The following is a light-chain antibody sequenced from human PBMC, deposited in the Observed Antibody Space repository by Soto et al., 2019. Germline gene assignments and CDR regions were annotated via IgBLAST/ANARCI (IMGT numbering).Light chain of an antibody. J-gene: IGLJ2*01. CDR1: SSDVGSYRF. CDR2: GVS. Sequence: LPQAPSAAGGPGRSLTISCNGTSSDVGSYRFVSWYQQHPGKAPKLLIYGVSKRPSGVPDDFSASPSGNTASLTVSRLQAEDEDDSYRSPYAGKNTVIFGGGTKVTAL. V-gene: IGLV2-8*01. CDR3: SPYAGKNTVI.